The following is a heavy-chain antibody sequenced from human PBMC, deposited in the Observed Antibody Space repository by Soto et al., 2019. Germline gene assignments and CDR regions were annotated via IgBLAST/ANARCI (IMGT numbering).Heavy chain of an antibody. Sequence: QVHLVQSGAEVKKPGSSVKVSCEASGGTFSSSGVSWVRQAPGQGLEWMGGIVPIFNKPSYAQKLHGRLTITEDESTSTAYMELSSLSSADTAVYFCAKSLEMATNNYYHSYDAAIWGPGTTVTVSS. CDR3: AKSLEMATNNYYHSYDAAI. CDR1: GGTFSSSG. V-gene: IGHV1-69*01. D-gene: IGHD5-12*01. J-gene: IGHJ6*02. CDR2: IVPIFNKP.